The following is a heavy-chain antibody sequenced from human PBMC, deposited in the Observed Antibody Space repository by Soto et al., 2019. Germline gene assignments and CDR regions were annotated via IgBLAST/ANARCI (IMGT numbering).Heavy chain of an antibody. CDR1: GFTFSDYY. J-gene: IGHJ4*02. CDR2: ISSSGSTI. Sequence: GGSLRLSCAASGFTFSDYYMSWIRQAPGKGLEWVSYISSSGSTIYYADSVKGRFTISRDNAKNSLYLQMNSLRAEDTAVYYCATQPDGDLVYFDYWGQGTLVTVSS. V-gene: IGHV3-11*01. CDR3: ATQPDGDLVYFDY. D-gene: IGHD4-17*01.